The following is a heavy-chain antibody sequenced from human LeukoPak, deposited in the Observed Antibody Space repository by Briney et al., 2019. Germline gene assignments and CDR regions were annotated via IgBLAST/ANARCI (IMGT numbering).Heavy chain of an antibody. CDR3: ARHSPDHSGYDGPYYYYMDV. CDR2: IYYSGST. V-gene: IGHV4-39*01. Sequence: PSETLSLTCTVSGGSISSSSYYWGWIRQPPGKGLEWIGSIYYSGSTYYNPSLKSRVTISVDTSKNQFSLKLSSVTAADTAVYYCARHSPDHSGYDGPYYYYMDVWGKGTTVTVSS. CDR1: GGSISSSSYY. D-gene: IGHD5-12*01. J-gene: IGHJ6*03.